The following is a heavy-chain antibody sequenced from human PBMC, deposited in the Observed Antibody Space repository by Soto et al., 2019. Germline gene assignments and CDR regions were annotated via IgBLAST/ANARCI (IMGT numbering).Heavy chain of an antibody. V-gene: IGHV1-69*12. J-gene: IGHJ6*02. CDR3: ARGEAARYYHGMDV. Sequence: QVQLVQSGAEVKKPGSSVKVSCKASGGTFSSYGISWVRQAPGQGLGWMGGIIPIFGTANYAQKFQGRVTIAADESTSTAGMEVSSLRSEDTAVHYCARGEAARYYHGMDVWGQGTTVTVSS. CDR1: GGTFSSYG. D-gene: IGHD6-13*01. CDR2: IIPIFGTA.